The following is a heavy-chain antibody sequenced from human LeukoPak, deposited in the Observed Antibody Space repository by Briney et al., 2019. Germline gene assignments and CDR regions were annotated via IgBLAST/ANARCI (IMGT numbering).Heavy chain of an antibody. Sequence: ASVEVSCKASGYTFTDYYIHWVRQAPGQGFEWMGWINPNTGGTNFAQKFQGRVTLIRDTSIKTAYMDLTKLRPDDTAFYYCTRGGSASYSPYQSVFDIWGQGTLVTVSS. CDR2: INPNTGGT. CDR3: TRGGSASYSPYQSVFDI. CDR1: GYTFTDYY. D-gene: IGHD2-15*01. J-gene: IGHJ3*02. V-gene: IGHV1-2*02.